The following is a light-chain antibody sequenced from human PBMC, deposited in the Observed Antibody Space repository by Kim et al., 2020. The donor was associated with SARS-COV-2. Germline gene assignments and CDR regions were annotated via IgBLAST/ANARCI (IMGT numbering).Light chain of an antibody. J-gene: IGKJ2*01. CDR2: RAS. V-gene: IGKV1-5*03. Sequence: DIQMTQSPSVLSASVGDRVTITCRGSQSIGTSLAWFQQKSGKAPKVLIYRASSLESGVPSRFSGSGSGTEFTLTISSLQPDDFATYYCHQYYSFSTFGQGTKLEI. CDR3: HQYYSFST. CDR1: QSIGTS.